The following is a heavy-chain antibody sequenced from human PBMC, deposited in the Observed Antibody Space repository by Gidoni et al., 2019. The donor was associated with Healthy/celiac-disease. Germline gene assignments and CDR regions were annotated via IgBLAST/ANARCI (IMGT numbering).Heavy chain of an antibody. CDR1: GFTFSSYA. Sequence: EVQLLESGGGLVQPGGSLRLSCAASGFTFSSYAMGWVRQAPGKGLEWVSAISSSGGSTYYADSVKGRFTISRDNSKNTLYLQMNSLRAEDTAVYYCAKDRDYYDSSGYYDVFVYWGQGTLVTVSS. V-gene: IGHV3-23*01. D-gene: IGHD3-22*01. CDR3: AKDRDYYDSSGYYDVFVY. J-gene: IGHJ4*02. CDR2: ISSSGGST.